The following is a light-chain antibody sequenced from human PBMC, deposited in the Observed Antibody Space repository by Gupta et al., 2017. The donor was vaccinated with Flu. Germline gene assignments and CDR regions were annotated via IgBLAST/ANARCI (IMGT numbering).Light chain of an antibody. CDR3: AAWDDTLKAV. CDR1: SSNIGSNT. Sequence: QSVLTQPPSASGTLGQRVSISCSGSSSNIGSNTVDWYQQLPGTAPKLLSYSNDQRPSGVPDRFSASKSGTSAALAISGLQSEDEADYFCAAWDDTLKAVFGGGTKLTVL. V-gene: IGLV1-44*01. J-gene: IGLJ3*02. CDR2: SND.